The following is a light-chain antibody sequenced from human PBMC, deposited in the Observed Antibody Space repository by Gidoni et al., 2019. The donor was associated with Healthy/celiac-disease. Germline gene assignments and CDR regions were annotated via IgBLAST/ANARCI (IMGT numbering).Light chain of an antibody. CDR3: QQYSSYSGRS. V-gene: IGKV1-5*03. CDR1: QSISSW. CDR2: EAS. Sequence: DIQMTQSPSTLSASVGDRVTITCRASQSISSWLAWYQQNPGKAPKLLIYEASSFASGVPSRFSGSGSGTDFTLTISSLQPDDFAAYYCQQYSSYSGRSFGQGTKLEIK. J-gene: IGKJ2*04.